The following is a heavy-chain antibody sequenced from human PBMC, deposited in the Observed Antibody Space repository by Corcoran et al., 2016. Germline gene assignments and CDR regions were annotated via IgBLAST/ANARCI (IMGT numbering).Heavy chain of an antibody. J-gene: IGHJ3*02. CDR2: VFPDDSDT. D-gene: IGHD4-4*01. Sequence: EVQLVQSRAEVKKSGQSLKCSCQDSGYNLPNYWIGWVRQMPGQGLEWMGIVFPDDSDTRYSPSFQGQVTISADKSSSTAYLQWSSLKASDSAMYYCARHFGAVSTGCRRGAFDIWGQGTMIIVSS. CDR3: ARHFGAVSTGCRRGAFDI. V-gene: IGHV5-51*01. CDR1: GYNLPNYW.